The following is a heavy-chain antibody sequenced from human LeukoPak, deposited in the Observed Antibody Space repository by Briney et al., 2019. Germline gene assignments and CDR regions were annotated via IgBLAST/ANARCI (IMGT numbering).Heavy chain of an antibody. D-gene: IGHD3-10*01. CDR2: INHSGST. J-gene: IGHJ4*02. CDR1: GGSFSGYY. CDR3: AGTRMVRGGLGY. V-gene: IGHV4-34*01. Sequence: SETLSLTCAVYGGSFSGYYWSWIRQPPGKGLEWIGEINHSGSTNYNPSLKSRVTISVDTSKNQFSLKLSSVTAADTAVYYCAGTRMVRGGLGYWGQGTLVTVSS.